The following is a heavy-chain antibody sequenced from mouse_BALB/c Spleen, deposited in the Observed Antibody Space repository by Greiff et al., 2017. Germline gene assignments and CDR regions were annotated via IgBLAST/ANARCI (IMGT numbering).Heavy chain of an antibody. V-gene: IGHV2-9*02. CDR2: IWAGGST. Sequence: QVQLKESGPGLVAPSQSLSITCTVSGFSLTSYGVHWVRQPPGKGLEWLGVIWAGGSTNYNSALMSRLSISKDNSKSQVFLKMNSLQTDDTAMYYCARDQRYGSSSYAMDYWGQGTSVTVSS. J-gene: IGHJ4*01. D-gene: IGHD1-1*01. CDR3: ARDQRYGSSSYAMDY. CDR1: GFSLTSYG.